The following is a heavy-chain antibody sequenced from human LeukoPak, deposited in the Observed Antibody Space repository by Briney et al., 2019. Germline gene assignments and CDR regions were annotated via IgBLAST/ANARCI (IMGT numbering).Heavy chain of an antibody. CDR3: ASSYDFWSGSTPFDH. Sequence: GGSLRLSCAASGFTFSDYYMSWIRQAPGKGLEWVSYISSSGSTIYYADSVKGRFTISRDNAKNSLYLQMNSLRAEDTAVYYCASSYDFWSGSTPFDHWGQGTLVTVSS. CDR2: ISSSGSTI. CDR1: GFTFSDYY. D-gene: IGHD3-3*01. V-gene: IGHV3-11*01. J-gene: IGHJ4*02.